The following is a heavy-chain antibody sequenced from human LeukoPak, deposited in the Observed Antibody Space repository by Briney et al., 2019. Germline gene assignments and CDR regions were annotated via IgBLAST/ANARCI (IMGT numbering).Heavy chain of an antibody. CDR3: AIGRGSGNYDYFDP. J-gene: IGHJ5*02. D-gene: IGHD3-10*01. CDR2: INNGGGNT. CDR1: GFTFSSYS. V-gene: IGHV3-23*01. Sequence: GGSLRLSCAASGFTFSSYSMNWVRQAPGQGPEWVSVINNGGGNTYYADSVKGRFAISRDNSKSILYLQMNSLRADDTAIYYCAIGRGSGNYDYFDPWGQGTLVTVSS.